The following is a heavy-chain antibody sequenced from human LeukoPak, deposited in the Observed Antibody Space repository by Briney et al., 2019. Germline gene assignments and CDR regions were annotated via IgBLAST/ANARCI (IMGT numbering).Heavy chain of an antibody. V-gene: IGHV1-2*02. CDR3: ARIKVPAAIGYFDY. CDR2: INPNSGGT. CDR1: GYTFTGYY. J-gene: IGHJ4*02. Sequence: ASVKVSCKASGYTFTGYYMHWVRQAPGQGLEWMGWINPNSGGTNYAQKFQGRVTMTRDMSISTAYMELSRLRSDDTAVYYCARIKVPAAIGYFDYWGQGTLVTVSS. D-gene: IGHD2-2*02.